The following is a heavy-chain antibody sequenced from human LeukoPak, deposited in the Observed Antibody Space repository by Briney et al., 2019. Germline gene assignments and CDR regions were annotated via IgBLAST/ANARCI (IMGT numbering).Heavy chain of an antibody. CDR1: GFTLSSFA. J-gene: IGHJ4*02. Sequence: GGCLRLSCAPPGFTLSSFAMSWGRHAPGGGRGWGSAISGNGGSTYYADSVKGRFTISRDNSKNTLYLQMNSLRAEDTAVYYCAKGDSSGSLTDFDYWGQGTLVTVSS. CDR2: ISGNGGST. CDR3: AKGDSSGSLTDFDY. V-gene: IGHV3-23*01. D-gene: IGHD3-10*01.